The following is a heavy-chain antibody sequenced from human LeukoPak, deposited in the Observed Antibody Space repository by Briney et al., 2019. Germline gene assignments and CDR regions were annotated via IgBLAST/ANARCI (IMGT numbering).Heavy chain of an antibody. CDR3: ARDPMYYDILTGYSPYYFDY. CDR1: GFTFSSYS. D-gene: IGHD3-9*01. Sequence: GGSLRLSCAASGFTFSSYSMNWVRQAPGKGLEWVSSISSSGSYIYYADSVKGRFTISRDNAKNSLYLQMNSLRAEDTAVYYCARDPMYYDILTGYSPYYFDYWGQGTLVTVSS. V-gene: IGHV3-21*01. CDR2: ISSSGSYI. J-gene: IGHJ4*02.